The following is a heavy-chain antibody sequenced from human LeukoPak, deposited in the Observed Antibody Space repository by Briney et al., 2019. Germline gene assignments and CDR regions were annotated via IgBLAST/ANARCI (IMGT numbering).Heavy chain of an antibody. D-gene: IGHD3-10*01. J-gene: IGHJ4*02. Sequence: WASVKVSCKASGYTFIGYYMHWVRQAPGQGLEWMGWINPNGGDTKYGNKFQGRVTMTRDTSISTAYMELSSLRSDDTAVYYCARDRSLVTMVWFDYWGQGSLVTVSS. CDR3: ARDRSLVTMVWFDY. V-gene: IGHV1-2*02. CDR1: GYTFIGYY. CDR2: INPNGGDT.